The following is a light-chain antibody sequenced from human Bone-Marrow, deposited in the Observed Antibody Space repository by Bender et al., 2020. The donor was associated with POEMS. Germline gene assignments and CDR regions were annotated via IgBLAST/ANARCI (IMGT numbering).Light chain of an antibody. V-gene: IGLV3-9*01. CDR1: NIGSKN. Sequence: SYDLTQPLSVSVAPGQTARISCEANNIGSKNVHWYQQKPGQAPVLVIYRDSNRPSGIPDRISGSNSGNTATPRTSRAQAGDEDEECCQVWDVTIAVFGGGTQLTVL. J-gene: IGLJ2*01. CDR3: QVWDVTIAV. CDR2: RDS.